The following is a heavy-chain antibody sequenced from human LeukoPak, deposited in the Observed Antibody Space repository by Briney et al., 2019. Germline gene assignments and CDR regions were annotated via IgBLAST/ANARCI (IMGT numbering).Heavy chain of an antibody. CDR2: TIPTFGTA. CDR3: ASGRYYYDSSGRHNYYYYMDV. V-gene: IGHV1-69*06. D-gene: IGHD3-22*01. CDR1: GGTFSSYA. Sequence: ASVKVSCKASGGTFSSYAISWVRQPPGQGLGWMGGTIPTFGTANYAQKFQGRVTITADKSTSTAYMELSSLRSEDTAVYYCASGRYYYDSSGRHNYYYYMDVWGKGTTVTVSS. J-gene: IGHJ6*03.